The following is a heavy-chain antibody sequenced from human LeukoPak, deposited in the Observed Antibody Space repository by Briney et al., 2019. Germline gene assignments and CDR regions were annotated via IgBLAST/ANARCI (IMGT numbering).Heavy chain of an antibody. CDR2: ISWDGVSI. D-gene: IGHD3-10*01. V-gene: IGHV3-43D*04. CDR1: GFTFDDYA. Sequence: PGGSLRLSCAASGFTFDDYAMHWVRQAPGKGLEWVSLISWDGVSIYYADSVKGRFTISRDNSKNSLYLQMNSLRAEDTALYYCAKKYYYGSGTLGYWGQGTLVTVSS. CDR3: AKKYYYGSGTLGY. J-gene: IGHJ4*02.